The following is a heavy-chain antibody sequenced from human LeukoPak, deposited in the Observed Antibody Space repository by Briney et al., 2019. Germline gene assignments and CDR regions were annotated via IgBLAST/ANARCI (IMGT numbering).Heavy chain of an antibody. CDR3: ARGLLTGDYVSWYFDL. CDR1: EFSVGHNY. J-gene: IGHJ2*01. V-gene: IGHV3-66*01. Sequence: GGSLRLSCAASEFSVGHNYMTWVRQAPGRGLEWVSLIYSDGSPYYADSVKGRFTISRDNSKNTLYLQMNSLRDEDTAVYYCARGLLTGDYVSWYFDLWGRGTLVTVSS. CDR2: IYSDGSP. D-gene: IGHD4-17*01.